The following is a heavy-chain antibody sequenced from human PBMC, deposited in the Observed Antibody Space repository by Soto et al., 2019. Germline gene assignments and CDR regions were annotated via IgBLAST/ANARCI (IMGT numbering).Heavy chain of an antibody. CDR2: ISYDGSNK. Sequence: QVQLVESGGGVVQPGRSLRLSCAASGFTFSGYAMHWVRQAPGKGLEWVAVISYDGSNKYYADSVRGRFTLSRDNSKNTLYLQMNGLRPEDTAVYYCARDPNWKNYYYTMDVWGQGTTVTVSS. J-gene: IGHJ6*02. V-gene: IGHV3-30-3*01. CDR3: ARDPNWKNYYYTMDV. CDR1: GFTFSGYA. D-gene: IGHD1-1*01.